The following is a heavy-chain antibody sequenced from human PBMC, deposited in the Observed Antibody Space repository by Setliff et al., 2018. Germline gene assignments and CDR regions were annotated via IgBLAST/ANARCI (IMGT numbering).Heavy chain of an antibody. D-gene: IGHD3-22*01. V-gene: IGHV4-59*01. CDR1: GGSISSYY. CDR2: IYNSGST. Sequence: PSETLSLTCTVSGGSISSYYWSWIRQPPGKGLEWIGYIYNSGSTNYNPSLKSRVTISVDTSKSQFSLNLTSVTAADTAVYLCARAVDSSGYFPYWYFGLWVPETLLVTVSS. J-gene: IGHJ2*01. CDR3: ARAVDSSGYFPYWYFGL.